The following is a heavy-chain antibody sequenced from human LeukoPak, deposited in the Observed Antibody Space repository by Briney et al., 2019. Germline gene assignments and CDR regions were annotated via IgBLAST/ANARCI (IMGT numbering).Heavy chain of an antibody. Sequence: GGSLRLSCAASGFTFSSYAMSWVRQAPGKGLEWVSAISGRGDRTYYADSVKGRFTISRDNSRNTLYLQMNSLRAEDTAVYYCAKEQSSSGFFDYWGQGTLVTVSS. CDR1: GFTFSSYA. CDR3: AKEQSSSGFFDY. CDR2: ISGRGDRT. J-gene: IGHJ4*02. V-gene: IGHV3-23*01. D-gene: IGHD6-6*01.